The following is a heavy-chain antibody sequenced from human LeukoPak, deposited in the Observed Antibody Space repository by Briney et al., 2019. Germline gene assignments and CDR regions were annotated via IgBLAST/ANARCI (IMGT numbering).Heavy chain of an antibody. CDR2: IYSGGST. J-gene: IGHJ3*02. CDR3: AREPRNYYDSSGYYEDAFDI. Sequence: GGSLRLSCAASGFTVSSNYMSWVRQAPGKGLEWVSVIYSGGSTYYADSVKGRFTISRDNSKNTLYLQMNSLRVEDTAVYYCAREPRNYYDSSGYYEDAFDIWGQGTMVTVSS. V-gene: IGHV3-66*02. CDR1: GFTVSSNY. D-gene: IGHD3-22*01.